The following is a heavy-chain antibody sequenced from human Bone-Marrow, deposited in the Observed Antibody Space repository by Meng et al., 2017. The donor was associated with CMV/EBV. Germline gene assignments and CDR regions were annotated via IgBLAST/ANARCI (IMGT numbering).Heavy chain of an antibody. CDR3: AKDWLPFLKWSQYYLDY. V-gene: IGHV3-30*02. J-gene: IGHJ4*02. CDR2: IGSDESDR. Sequence: GESLKISCATSGFNFSDHGMHWVRQAPGKGLEWVAFIGSDESDRYYGGSVQGRFTVSRDNSKNTLYLQMSGLRAEDTAVYYCAKDWLPFLKWSQYYLDYWGQGALVTV. D-gene: IGHD3-3*01. CDR1: GFNFSDHG.